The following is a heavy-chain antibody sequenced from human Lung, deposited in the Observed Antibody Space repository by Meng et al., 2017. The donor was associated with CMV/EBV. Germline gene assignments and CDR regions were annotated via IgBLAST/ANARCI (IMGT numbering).Heavy chain of an antibody. Sequence: CTVSGGSISSSSYYWGWIRQPPGKGLEWIGSIYYSGSSYYNPSLKSRVTISVDTSKNQFSLKLSSVTAADTAVYYCARHDREGDYFDYWGQGTLVTVSS. CDR3: ARHDREGDYFDY. J-gene: IGHJ4*02. D-gene: IGHD1-26*01. CDR2: IYYSGSS. CDR1: GGSISSSSYY. V-gene: IGHV4-39*01.